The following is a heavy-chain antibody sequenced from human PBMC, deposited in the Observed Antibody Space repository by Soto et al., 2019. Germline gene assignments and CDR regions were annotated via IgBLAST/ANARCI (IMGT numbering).Heavy chain of an antibody. J-gene: IGHJ4*02. V-gene: IGHV1-46*01. CDR2: INPSGGST. CDR3: ARDGDYGGNSGGCLDY. D-gene: IGHD4-17*01. Sequence: QVQLVQSGAEVKKPGASVKVSCKASGYTFTSYYMHWVRQAPGQGLEWMGIINPSGGSTSYAQKFQGRVTMTGDTSTSTVYMELSSLRSEDTAVYYCARDGDYGGNSGGCLDYWGQGTLVTVSS. CDR1: GYTFTSYY.